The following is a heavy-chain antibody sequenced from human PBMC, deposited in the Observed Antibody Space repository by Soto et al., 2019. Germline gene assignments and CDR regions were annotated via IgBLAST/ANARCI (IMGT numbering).Heavy chain of an antibody. D-gene: IGHD6-13*01. J-gene: IGHJ4*02. Sequence: GGSLRLSCAASGFTFSSYWMSWVRQAPGKGLEWVANIKQDGSEKYYVDSVKGRFTISRDNAKNSLYLQMNSLRAEDTAVYYCARDSGDSSSWYEREFDYWGQGTLVPVSS. V-gene: IGHV3-7*03. CDR2: IKQDGSEK. CDR3: ARDSGDSSSWYEREFDY. CDR1: GFTFSSYW.